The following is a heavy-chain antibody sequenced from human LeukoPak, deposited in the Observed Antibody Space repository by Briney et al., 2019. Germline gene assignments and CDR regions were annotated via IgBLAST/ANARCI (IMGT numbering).Heavy chain of an antibody. CDR1: EFTFTSYA. J-gene: IGHJ4*02. V-gene: IGHV3-33*08. D-gene: IGHD3-9*01. CDR3: ATDISTHYFGS. Sequence: GGSLRLSCAASEFTFTSYAMHWVRQAPGKGLEWVAVIWYDGSNKYYAESVKGRFTISRDNSRNTVFLQMNSLRAEDTAIYYCATDISTHYFGSWGQGTLVTVSS. CDR2: IWYDGSNK.